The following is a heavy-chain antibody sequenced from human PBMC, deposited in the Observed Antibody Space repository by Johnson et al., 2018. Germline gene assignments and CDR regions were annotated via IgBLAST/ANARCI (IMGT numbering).Heavy chain of an antibody. CDR1: GFTFSDYY. Sequence: QVQLVESGGGLVKPGGSLRLSCAASGFTFSDYYMSWIRQAPGKGLEWVSYISPSGSTIYYADSVKGRFTISRDNARNSLYLQMSSLRAEGTAVYYCARVREVYYYGLDVWGQGTTVTVSS. J-gene: IGHJ6*02. CDR2: ISPSGSTI. CDR3: ARVREVYYYGLDV. V-gene: IGHV3-11*01.